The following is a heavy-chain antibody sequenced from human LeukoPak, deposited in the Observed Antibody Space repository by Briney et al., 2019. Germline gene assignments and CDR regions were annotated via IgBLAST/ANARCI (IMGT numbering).Heavy chain of an antibody. D-gene: IGHD6-19*01. J-gene: IGHJ4*02. CDR1: GYTFTSYG. CDR3: ARVMSVGIAVADPFDY. CDR2: ISAYNGNT. V-gene: IGHV1-18*01. Sequence: ASVKVSCKASGYTFTSYGISWVRQAPGLGLEWMGWISAYNGNTNYAQKLQGRVTMTTDTSTSTAYMELRSLTSDDTAVYYCARVMSVGIAVADPFDYWGQGTLVTVS.